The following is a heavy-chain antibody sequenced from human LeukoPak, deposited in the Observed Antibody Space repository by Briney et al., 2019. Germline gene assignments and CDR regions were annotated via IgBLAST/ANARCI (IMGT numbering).Heavy chain of an antibody. D-gene: IGHD1-14*01. V-gene: IGHV3-30*02. CDR1: GFSFGFYG. CDR3: AKDQPEAYFDY. J-gene: IGHJ4*02. CDR2: IRTDGSID. Sequence: GGSLRLSCAASGFSFGFYGLHWVRQAPGKGLEWVAFIRTDGSIDYYADSVRGRFTISRDNAKNTLYLQMNSLRAEGAALYYCAKDQPEAYFDYWGQGTLVTVSS.